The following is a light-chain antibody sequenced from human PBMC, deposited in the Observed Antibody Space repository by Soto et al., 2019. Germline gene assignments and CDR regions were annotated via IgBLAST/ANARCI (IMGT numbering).Light chain of an antibody. CDR3: SSHTTYTTRV. V-gene: IGLV2-14*01. CDR1: SSDVGRYDY. Sequence: QSVLTQPASVSGSPGQSIAISCTGTSSDVGRYDYVSWYQHHPGKAPKLIIHEVSNRPSGVSDRFSGSKSGNTAFLTISGLQADDEADYYCSSHTTYTTRVFGTGTKVTVL. CDR2: EVS. J-gene: IGLJ1*01.